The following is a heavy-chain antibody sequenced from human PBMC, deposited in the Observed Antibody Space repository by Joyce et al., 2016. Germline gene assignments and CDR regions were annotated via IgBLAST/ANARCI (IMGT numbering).Heavy chain of an antibody. CDR1: GLTLSSYW. CDR2: IKSDGSST. J-gene: IGHJ5*02. CDR3: AMSSGGPLGS. V-gene: IGHV3-74*01. Sequence: EVQLVASGGGLVQPGGSLRLSCATSGLTLSSYWMHWVRQAPGEGLLWVARIKSDGSSTIYADSVKGRFTVSRDNAENTLYLQMNSLRAEDTAVYYCAMSSGGPLGSWGQGTLVTVSS. D-gene: IGHD2-15*01.